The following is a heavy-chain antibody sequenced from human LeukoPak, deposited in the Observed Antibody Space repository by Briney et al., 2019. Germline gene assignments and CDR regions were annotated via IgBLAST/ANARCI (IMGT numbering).Heavy chain of an antibody. J-gene: IGHJ4*02. CDR1: GFTFSSYA. CDR2: ISGSGGST. Sequence: GGSLRLSCAASGFTFSSYAMSWVRQAPGKGLEWVSAISGSGGSTHYADSVKGRFTISRDNSKNTLYLQMNSLRAEDTAVYYCAKNEMVRGVPTYYFDYWGQGTLVTVSS. V-gene: IGHV3-23*01. D-gene: IGHD3-10*01. CDR3: AKNEMVRGVPTYYFDY.